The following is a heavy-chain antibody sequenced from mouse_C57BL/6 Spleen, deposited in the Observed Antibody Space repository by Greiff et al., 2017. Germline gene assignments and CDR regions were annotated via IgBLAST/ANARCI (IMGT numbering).Heavy chain of an antibody. D-gene: IGHD2-3*01. CDR1: GFTFSDYG. Sequence: EVQLVESGGGLVKPGGSLKLSCAASGFTFSDYGMHWVRQAPEKGLEWVAYISSGSSTIYYADTVKGRFTISRDNAKNTLFLQMTSLRSEDTAMYYCARHEAYDLDWYFDVWGTGTTVTVSS. CDR3: ARHEAYDLDWYFDV. CDR2: ISSGSSTI. J-gene: IGHJ1*03. V-gene: IGHV5-17*01.